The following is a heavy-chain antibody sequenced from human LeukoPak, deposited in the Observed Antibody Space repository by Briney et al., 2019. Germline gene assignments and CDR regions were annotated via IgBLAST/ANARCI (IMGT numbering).Heavy chain of an antibody. D-gene: IGHD3-10*01. CDR1: GFTFSSYN. Sequence: GGSLRLSCAASGFTFSSYNMNWVRQAPGKGLEWVSSISSSSTYTYYADSVKGRFTISRDNAKNSLYLQMNSLRVEDTAVYYCARAISMVRGVDYWGQGTLVTVSS. J-gene: IGHJ4*02. CDR3: ARAISMVRGVDY. V-gene: IGHV3-21*01. CDR2: ISSSSTYT.